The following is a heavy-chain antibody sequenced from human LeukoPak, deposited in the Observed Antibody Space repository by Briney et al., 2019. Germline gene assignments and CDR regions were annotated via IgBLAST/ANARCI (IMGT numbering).Heavy chain of an antibody. CDR2: ISNDGSRT. J-gene: IGHJ5*02. Sequence: GGSLRLSCAASGFTFSNYWMHWVRHAPGKGLVWVSCISNDGSRTIYADSVKGRFTISRDNAKNTLYLQMNSLRADDTAVYYCATGYTYASNWFDPWGQGTLVTVSS. V-gene: IGHV3-74*01. CDR3: ATGYTYASNWFDP. D-gene: IGHD5-18*01. CDR1: GFTFSNYW.